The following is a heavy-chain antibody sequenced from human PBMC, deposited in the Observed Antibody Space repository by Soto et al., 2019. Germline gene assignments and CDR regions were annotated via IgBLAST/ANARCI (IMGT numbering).Heavy chain of an antibody. CDR2: IANDGNEK. Sequence: QVQLVESGGGVVQPGTSLRLSCAASGFTFKTHAMYWVRQAPGNGLELMAVIANDGNEKFYADSAKGRFTISRDNSKNALYLQILTLRMEDTAVYYCGKDVGGYGPYYYGVDVWGEGVTVTVSS. V-gene: IGHV3-30*18. CDR1: GFTFKTHA. D-gene: IGHD1-26*01. CDR3: GKDVGGYGPYYYGVDV. J-gene: IGHJ6*04.